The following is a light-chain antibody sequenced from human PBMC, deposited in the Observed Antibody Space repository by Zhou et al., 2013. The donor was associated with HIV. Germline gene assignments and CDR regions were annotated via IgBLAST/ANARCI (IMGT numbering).Light chain of an antibody. CDR1: QGISSY. V-gene: IGKV1-8*01. CDR2: AAS. Sequence: AIRITQSPSSLSASTGDRVTITCRASQGISSYLAWYQQKPGKAPKLLIYAASTLQSGVPSRFSGSGSGTEFTLTISSLQPEDFATYFCQQSYTTPRTFGGGRRWTS. J-gene: IGKJ4*01. CDR3: QQSYTTPRT.